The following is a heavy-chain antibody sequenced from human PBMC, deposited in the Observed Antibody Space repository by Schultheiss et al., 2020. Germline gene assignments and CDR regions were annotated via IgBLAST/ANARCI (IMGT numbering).Heavy chain of an antibody. D-gene: IGHD2-15*01. CDR2: ISAYNGNT. Sequence: ASVKVSCKASGYTFTSYGISWVRQAPGQGLEWMGWISAYNGNTNYAQKLQGRVTMTTDTSTSTAYMELRSLRSDDTAVYYCARSGRSGLRRPVVAADYWGQGTLVTVYS. J-gene: IGHJ4*02. CDR1: GYTFTSYG. CDR3: ARSGRSGLRRPVVAADY. V-gene: IGHV1-18*01.